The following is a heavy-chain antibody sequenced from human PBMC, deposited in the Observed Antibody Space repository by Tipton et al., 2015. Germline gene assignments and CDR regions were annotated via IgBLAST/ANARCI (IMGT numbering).Heavy chain of an antibody. Sequence: QVQLVQSGAEVKKPGSSVRVSCKASGGAFTTYAIAWVRQAPGQGLEWMGGVIPVFGTANYAQKFQGRVTITADKSMNIAYMELRSMRSEDTAVYYCARVDDYWSGFNWFDPWGQGTLVTVSS. D-gene: IGHD3-3*01. CDR1: GGAFTTYA. CDR3: ARVDDYWSGFNWFDP. V-gene: IGHV1-69*06. J-gene: IGHJ5*02. CDR2: VIPVFGTA.